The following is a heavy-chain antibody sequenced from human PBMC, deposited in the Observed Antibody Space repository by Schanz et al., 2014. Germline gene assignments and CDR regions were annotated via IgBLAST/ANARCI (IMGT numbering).Heavy chain of an antibody. J-gene: IGHJ4*02. Sequence: QAQLMESGGGVVQPGRSLRLSCAAYGFTLSSYAMHWVRQAPGKGLEWVAVIWNNGVTKYYADSVRGRFTISRDNSKNTLYLQMNSLRAEDTAVYYCARANYRRKINFDYWGRGTLVTVSS. V-gene: IGHV3-33*08. D-gene: IGHD3-10*01. CDR2: IWNNGVTK. CDR3: ARANYRRKINFDY. CDR1: GFTLSSYA.